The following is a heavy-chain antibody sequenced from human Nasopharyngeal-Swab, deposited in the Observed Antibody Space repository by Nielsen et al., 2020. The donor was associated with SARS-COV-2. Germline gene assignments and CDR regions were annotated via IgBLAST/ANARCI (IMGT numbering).Heavy chain of an antibody. CDR2: ISGSGGST. Sequence: GESLKTPCAASGFTFSSYAMSWVRQAPGKGLEWVSAISGSGGSTYYADSVKGRFTISRDNSKNTLYLQMNSLRAEDTAVYYCAKALLHIVVVTAPGGYWGQGTLVTVSS. V-gene: IGHV3-23*01. CDR3: AKALLHIVVVTAPGGY. J-gene: IGHJ4*02. CDR1: GFTFSSYA. D-gene: IGHD2-21*02.